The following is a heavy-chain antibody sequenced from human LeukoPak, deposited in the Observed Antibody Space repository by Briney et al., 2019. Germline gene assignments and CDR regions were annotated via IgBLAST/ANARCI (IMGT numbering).Heavy chain of an antibody. V-gene: IGHV1-46*01. CDR1: GYTFTSYY. CDR2: INPSGTNT. J-gene: IGHJ4*02. D-gene: IGHD2-8*02. Sequence: ASVKVSCKASGYTFTSYYMHWVRQAPGQGLEWMGIINPSGTNTNYAQKFRGRVTMTRDTSTSTVYMDLSSLRSEDTAMYFCAREESGGYFDYWGQGTLVTVSS. CDR3: AREESGGYFDY.